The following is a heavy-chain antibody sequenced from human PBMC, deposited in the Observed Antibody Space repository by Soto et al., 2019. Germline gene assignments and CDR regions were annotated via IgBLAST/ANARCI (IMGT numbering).Heavy chain of an antibody. CDR2: IYYSGST. V-gene: IGHV4-39*01. CDR1: GGSISSSSYY. D-gene: IGHD5-12*01. Sequence: SETLSLTCTVSGGSISSSSYYWGWIRQPPGKGLEWIGSIYYSGSTYYNPSLKSRVTISVDTSKNQFSLKLSSVTAADTAVYYCASVGIVATIGGDYWGQGTLVTVSS. J-gene: IGHJ4*02. CDR3: ASVGIVATIGGDY.